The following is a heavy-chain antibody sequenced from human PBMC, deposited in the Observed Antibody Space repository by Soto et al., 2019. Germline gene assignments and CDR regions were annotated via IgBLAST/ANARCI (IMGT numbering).Heavy chain of an antibody. CDR3: ARDKRAGRIQLWLRHSNRFDP. D-gene: IGHD5-18*01. J-gene: IGHJ5*02. Sequence: PSETLSLTCTVSGGSISSYYWSWIRQPPGKGLEWIGYIYYSGSTNYNPSLKSRVTISVDTSKNQFSLKLSSVTAADTAVYYCARDKRAGRIQLWLRHSNRFDPWGQGTLVTVSS. CDR2: IYYSGST. V-gene: IGHV4-59*01. CDR1: GGSISSYY.